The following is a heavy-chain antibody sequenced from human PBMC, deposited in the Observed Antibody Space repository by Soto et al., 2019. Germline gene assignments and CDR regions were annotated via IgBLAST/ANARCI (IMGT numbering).Heavy chain of an antibody. V-gene: IGHV1-18*01. CDR2: ISPYNGKT. CDR3: ARADYGDTKIYSFDH. D-gene: IGHD4-17*01. Sequence: ASVKVSCKTSGYTFTEYGISWFRQAPGQGLEWMGWISPYNGKTNYIQEFQDRVTTTTDTSSTTVYMDLRTLKSDDTAIYFCARADYGDTKIYSFDHWGQGTLVTVSS. CDR1: GYTFTEYG. J-gene: IGHJ4*02.